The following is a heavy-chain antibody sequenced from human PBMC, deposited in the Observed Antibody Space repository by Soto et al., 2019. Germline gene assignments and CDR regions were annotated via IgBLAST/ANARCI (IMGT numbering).Heavy chain of an antibody. D-gene: IGHD3-10*01. V-gene: IGHV5-10-1*01. J-gene: IGHJ4*02. CDR1: GYSFTSYW. CDR2: IDPSDSYT. Sequence: PGESLKISCKGSGYSFTSYWISWVRQMPGKGLEWMGRIDPSDSYTNYSPSFQGHVTISADKSISTAYLQWSSLKASDTAMYYCARRRYGSGSYYIFDYWGQGTLVPVSS. CDR3: ARRRYGSGSYYIFDY.